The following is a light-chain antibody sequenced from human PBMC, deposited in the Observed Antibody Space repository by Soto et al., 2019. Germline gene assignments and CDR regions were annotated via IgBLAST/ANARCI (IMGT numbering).Light chain of an antibody. CDR2: GVS. Sequence: EIVLTQSPGTLSLSPGERATLSCRASQSLSGSYLAWYQQKPGQAPRLLIYGVSNRATGIPDRFGGSGSGTDFTLTISRLEPEDFAVYYCHQYGSSPRTFGQGTKVEIK. J-gene: IGKJ1*01. CDR1: QSLSGSY. CDR3: HQYGSSPRT. V-gene: IGKV3-20*01.